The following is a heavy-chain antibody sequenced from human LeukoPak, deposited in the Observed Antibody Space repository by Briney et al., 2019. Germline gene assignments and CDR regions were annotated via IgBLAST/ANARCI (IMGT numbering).Heavy chain of an antibody. D-gene: IGHD3-10*01. CDR2: IYTSGST. J-gene: IGHJ4*02. Sequence: PSETLSLTCSVSGGSNSRGTYYWSWIRQPAGKGLEWIGRIYTSGSTNYNPSLKSRVTMSVDTSKNQFSLKLSSVTAADTAVYYCARGINDYWGQGTLVTVSS. CDR3: ARGINDY. V-gene: IGHV4-61*02. CDR1: GGSNSRGTYY.